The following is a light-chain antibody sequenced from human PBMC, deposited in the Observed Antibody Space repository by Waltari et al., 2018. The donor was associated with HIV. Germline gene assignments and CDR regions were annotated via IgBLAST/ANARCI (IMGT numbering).Light chain of an antibody. CDR3: CSYAASRSVV. J-gene: IGLJ2*01. CDR2: ELT. Sequence: QSALAQPASVSDSPGQSITISCTGTSSDVGHYNLVYWYQQHPGTVPKLILYELTKRPSGVSNRFSGSKTGKTASLTISGLQAEDESDYYCCSYAASRSVVFGGGTKLTVL. V-gene: IGLV2-23*02. CDR1: SSDVGHYNL.